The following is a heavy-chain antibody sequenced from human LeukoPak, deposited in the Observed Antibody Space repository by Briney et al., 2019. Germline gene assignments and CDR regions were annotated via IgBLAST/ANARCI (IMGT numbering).Heavy chain of an antibody. J-gene: IGHJ4*02. CDR3: ATYRQVLLPFES. CDR2: IFPSGGEI. V-gene: IGHV3-23*01. Sequence: GGSLRLSCAASGFTFSTFAMIWVRQPPGKGLEWGSSIFPSGGEIHYADSVRGRFTISRDNSKITLSLQMNSLRAEDTAIYYCATYRQVLLPFESWGQGTLVTVSS. D-gene: IGHD2-8*02. CDR1: GFTFSTFA.